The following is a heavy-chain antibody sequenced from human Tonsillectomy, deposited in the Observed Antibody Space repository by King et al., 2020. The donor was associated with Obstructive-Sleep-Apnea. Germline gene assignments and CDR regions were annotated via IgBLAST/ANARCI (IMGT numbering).Heavy chain of an antibody. V-gene: IGHV1-2*02. J-gene: IGHJ4*02. CDR2: INPNSGGT. CDR1: GYTFTGYY. D-gene: IGHD3-22*01. CDR3: ARALPYYYDSSGPYYFDY. Sequence: VQLVQSGAEVKNPGASVKVSCKASGYTFTGYYIHWVRQAPGQGLEWMGWINPNSGGTNYAQRFQGRVTMTRDTSISTAYMELSRLRSDDTAVYYCARALPYYYDSSGPYYFDYWGQGTLVTVSS.